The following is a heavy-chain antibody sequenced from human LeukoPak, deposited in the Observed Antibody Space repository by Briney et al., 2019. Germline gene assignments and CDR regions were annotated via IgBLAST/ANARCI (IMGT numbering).Heavy chain of an antibody. V-gene: IGHV1-18*01. J-gene: IGHJ4*02. CDR1: GYTFTNYG. CDR2: ISAYSGNT. D-gene: IGHD3-3*01. CDR3: AKAPDDYDFWSGPFDY. Sequence: ASVKVSCKASGYTFTNYGISWVRQAPGQGLEWMGWISAYSGNTNYAQNLQGRVTMTTDTSTSTAYMELRSLRSDDTAVYYCAKAPDDYDFWSGPFDYWGRGTLVTVSS.